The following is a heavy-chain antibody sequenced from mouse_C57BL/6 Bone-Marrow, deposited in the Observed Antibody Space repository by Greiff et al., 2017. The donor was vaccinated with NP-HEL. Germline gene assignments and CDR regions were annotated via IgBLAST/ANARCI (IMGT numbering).Heavy chain of an antibody. J-gene: IGHJ4*01. CDR2: INPNNGGT. CDR3: ASIYDYYAMDY. D-gene: IGHD2-3*01. Sequence: VQLQQSGPELVKPGASVKISCKASGYTFTDYYMNWVKQSHGKSLEWIGDINPNNGGTSYIQKFKGKATLTVDKSSSTAYMELRSLTSEDSAVYYCASIYDYYAMDYWGQGTSVTVSS. CDR1: GYTFTDYY. V-gene: IGHV1-26*01.